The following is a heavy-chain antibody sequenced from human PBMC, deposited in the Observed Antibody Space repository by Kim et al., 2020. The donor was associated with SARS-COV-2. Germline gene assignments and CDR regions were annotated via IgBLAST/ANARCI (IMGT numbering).Heavy chain of an antibody. J-gene: IGHJ3*02. CDR2: IYSGGST. CDR1: GFTVSSNY. D-gene: IGHD3-3*01. Sequence: GGSLRLSCAASGFTVSSNYMSWVRQAPGKGLEWVSVIYSGGSTSYADSVKGRFTISRDNSKNTRYLQMNSLRAEDTAVYYCARDLRFLEWPYAFDIWGQGTMFTFSS. V-gene: IGHV3-53*01. CDR3: ARDLRFLEWPYAFDI.